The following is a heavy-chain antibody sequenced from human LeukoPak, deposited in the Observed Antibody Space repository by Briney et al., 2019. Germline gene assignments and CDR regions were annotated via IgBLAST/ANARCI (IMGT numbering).Heavy chain of an antibody. D-gene: IGHD5-18*01. Sequence: GGSLRLSCAASGFTFSTYWMHWVRQAPGKGLVWVSRIKFDGSSTTYADSEKGRCTISRDNAKNTLYLQMNSLRAEDTAVYYCARGAEGHNYGEFDRWGQGTLVTVSS. CDR2: IKFDGSST. V-gene: IGHV3-74*01. CDR3: ARGAEGHNYGEFDR. J-gene: IGHJ5*02. CDR1: GFTFSTYW.